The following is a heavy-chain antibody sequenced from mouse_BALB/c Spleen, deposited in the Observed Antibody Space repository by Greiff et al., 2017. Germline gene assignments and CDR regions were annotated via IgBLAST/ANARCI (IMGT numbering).Heavy chain of an antibody. Sequence: EVQLVESGGGLVKPGGSLKLSCAASGFTFSSYTMSWVRQTPEKRLEWVATISSGGSYTYYPDSVKGRFTISRDNAKNTLYLQMSSLKSEDTAMYYCTREGGNSVGMDCWGQGTSVTVSS. J-gene: IGHJ4*01. CDR3: TREGGNSVGMDC. CDR1: GFTFSSYT. D-gene: IGHD2-1*01. CDR2: ISSGGSYT. V-gene: IGHV5-6-4*01.